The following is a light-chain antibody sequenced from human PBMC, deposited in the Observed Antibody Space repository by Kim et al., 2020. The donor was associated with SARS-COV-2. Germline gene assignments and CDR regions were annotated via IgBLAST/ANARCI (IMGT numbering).Light chain of an antibody. V-gene: IGKV1-5*01. CDR2: DAS. J-gene: IGKJ3*01. CDR3: QEYNSDFT. CDR1: QTISTL. Sequence: SASVGDGVTIACQASQTISTLLAWYQQKPEKPPNALISDASSLESGVPSRFSGSGSGTEFTLTISSRQPDDFATYYCQEYNSDFTFGPGTKVDIK.